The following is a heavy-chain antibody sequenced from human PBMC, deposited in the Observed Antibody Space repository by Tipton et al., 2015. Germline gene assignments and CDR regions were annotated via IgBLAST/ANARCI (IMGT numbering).Heavy chain of an antibody. D-gene: IGHD6-6*01. CDR1: GFTFSSYG. CDR2: ISYDGSNK. Sequence: SLRLSCAASGFTFSSYGMHWVRQAPGKGLEWVAVISYDGSNKYYADSVKGRFTISRDNSKNTLYLQMNSLRAEDTAVYYCARDQAARRNYYYYYYGMDVWGQGTTVTVSS. CDR3: ARDQAARRNYYYYYYGMDV. J-gene: IGHJ6*02. V-gene: IGHV3-30*03.